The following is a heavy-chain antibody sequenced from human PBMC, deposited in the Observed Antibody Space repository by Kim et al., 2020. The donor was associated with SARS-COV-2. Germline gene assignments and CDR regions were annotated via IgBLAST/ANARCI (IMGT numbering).Heavy chain of an antibody. CDR3: ARDLRGATRGEGYYFDY. V-gene: IGHV1-69*13. CDR2: IIPIFGTA. J-gene: IGHJ4*02. D-gene: IGHD1-26*01. Sequence: VKVSCKASGGTFSSYAISWVRQAPGQGLEWMGGIIPIFGTANYAQKFQGRVTITADESTSTAYMEQSSLRSEDTAVYYCARDLRGATRGEGYYFDYWGQGTLVTVSS. CDR1: GGTFSSYA.